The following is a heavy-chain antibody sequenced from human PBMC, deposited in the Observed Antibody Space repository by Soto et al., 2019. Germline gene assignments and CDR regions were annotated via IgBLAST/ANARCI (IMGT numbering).Heavy chain of an antibody. CDR3: ASSVEMATITPLDY. CDR1: GFTFSSYG. V-gene: IGHV3-30*03. Sequence: QVQLVESGGGVVQPGRSLRLSCAASGFTFSSYGMHWVRQAPGKGLEWVAVISYDGSNKYYADSVKGRFTISRDNSKNTLYLQMNSLRAEDTAVYYCASSVEMATITPLDYWGQGTLVTVS. J-gene: IGHJ4*02. CDR2: ISYDGSNK. D-gene: IGHD5-12*01.